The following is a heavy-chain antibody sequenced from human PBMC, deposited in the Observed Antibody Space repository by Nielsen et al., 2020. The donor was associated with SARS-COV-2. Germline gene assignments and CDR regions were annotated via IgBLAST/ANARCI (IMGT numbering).Heavy chain of an antibody. CDR3: ARVAGSGYEYYYYGMDV. D-gene: IGHD5-12*01. V-gene: IGHV4-39*07. CDR2: IYYSGST. J-gene: IGHJ6*02. CDR1: GGSISSSSYY. Sequence: SETLSLTCTVSGGSISSSSYYWGWIRQPPGKGLEWIGSIYYSGSTYYNPSLKSRVTISVDTSKNQFSLKLSSVTAADTAVYYCARVAGSGYEYYYYGMDVWGQGTTVTVSS.